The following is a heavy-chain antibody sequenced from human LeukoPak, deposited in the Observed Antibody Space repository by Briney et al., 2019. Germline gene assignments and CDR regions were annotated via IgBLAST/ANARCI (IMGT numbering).Heavy chain of an antibody. CDR1: GFTFSNAW. Sequence: PGGSLRLSCAASGFTFSNAWMSWVRQAPGKGLEWVGRIKTKTDGGTTDYAAPVKGRFTISRDDSKNTLYLQMNSLKTDDTAVYYCTTAGNSWQFQHWGQGTLVTVSS. D-gene: IGHD6-13*01. J-gene: IGHJ1*01. CDR3: TTAGNSWQFQH. CDR2: IKTKTDGGTT. V-gene: IGHV3-15*01.